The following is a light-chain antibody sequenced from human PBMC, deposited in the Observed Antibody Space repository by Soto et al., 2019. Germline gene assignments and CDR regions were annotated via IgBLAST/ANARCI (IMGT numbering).Light chain of an antibody. CDR2: DVS. CDR3: QQYGISPT. CDR1: QSVSSNY. V-gene: IGKV3-20*01. J-gene: IGKJ1*01. Sequence: DIVLTQSPGTLSLSPGERATLSCRSSQSVSSNYLAWYQQKPDQAPRLVIYDVSGRATGIPDRFSGSGSGTEFTLTISRLEPDDSAVYYCQQYGISPTFGQGTKVGIK.